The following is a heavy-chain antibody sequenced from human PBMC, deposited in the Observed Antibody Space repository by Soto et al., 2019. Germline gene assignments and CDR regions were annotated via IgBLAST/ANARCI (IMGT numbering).Heavy chain of an antibody. V-gene: IGHV4-39*01. Sequence: SETLSLTCSVSGGSISSRSYSWAWIRQPPGKGLEWIGSIQYSGSTSYNSSLKSRVTISVDTSKNQFSLRLTSVTAADTAVYYCARPCLMGYCSVNTRSWGQGTLVTVSS. CDR3: ARPCLMGYCSVNTRS. CDR1: GGSISSRSYS. CDR2: IQYSGST. D-gene: IGHD2-15*01. J-gene: IGHJ5*02.